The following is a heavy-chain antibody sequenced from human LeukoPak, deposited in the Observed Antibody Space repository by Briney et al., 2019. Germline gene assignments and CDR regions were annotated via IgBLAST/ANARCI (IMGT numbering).Heavy chain of an antibody. V-gene: IGHV3-64D*06. CDR3: VKDHYYGSGSYYNGYWFDP. CDR2: ISSNGGST. Sequence: GGSLRLSCSASGFTFSSYAMHWVRRAPGKGLEYVSAISSNGGSTYYADSVKGRFTISRDNSKNTLYLQMSSLRAEDTAVYYCVKDHYYGSGSYYNGYWFDPWGQGTLVTVSS. CDR1: GFTFSSYA. J-gene: IGHJ5*02. D-gene: IGHD3-10*01.